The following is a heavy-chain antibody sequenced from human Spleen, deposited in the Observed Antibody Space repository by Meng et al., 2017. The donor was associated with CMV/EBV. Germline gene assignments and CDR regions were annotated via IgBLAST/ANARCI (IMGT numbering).Heavy chain of an antibody. D-gene: IGHD6-19*01. Sequence: GGSLRLSCAASGFTVSSNYMSWVRQAPGKGLEWVSVIYSGGSTYYADSVKGRFTISRDNSKNTLYLQMNSLIAEDTAVYYCATTAVAGTNDYWGQGTLFNVSS. CDR3: ATTAVAGTNDY. J-gene: IGHJ4*02. CDR1: GFTVSSNY. V-gene: IGHV3-53*01. CDR2: IYSGGST.